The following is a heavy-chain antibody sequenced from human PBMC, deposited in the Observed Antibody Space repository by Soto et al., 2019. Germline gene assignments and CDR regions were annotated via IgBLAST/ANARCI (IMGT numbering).Heavy chain of an antibody. CDR2: MNPNSGNT. CDR1: GYTFTSYD. J-gene: IGHJ6*02. Sequence: QVQLVQSGAEVKKPGASVKVSYKASGYTFTSYDINWVRQATGQGLEWMGWMNPNSGNTGYAQKFQGRVTMTRNTSISTAYMELSSLRSEDTAVYYCARSLRYCISTSCSRGYYYYGMDVWGQGTTVTVSS. CDR3: ARSLRYCISTSCSRGYYYYGMDV. V-gene: IGHV1-8*01. D-gene: IGHD2-2*01.